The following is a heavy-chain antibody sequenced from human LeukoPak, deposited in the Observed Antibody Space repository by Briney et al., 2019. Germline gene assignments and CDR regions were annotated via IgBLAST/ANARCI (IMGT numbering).Heavy chain of an antibody. CDR3: ARGRNIGESIQLWSNFDY. V-gene: IGHV4-39*07. CDR1: GDSDTNSIYY. Sequence: PSETLSLTCTVSGDSDTNSIYYWGWIRQSPGKGLEWIGTIDYSGNTYYNPSLKSRATISIDTSKNQFSLKLGSVTAADTAVYYCARGRNIGESIQLWSNFDYWGQGTLVTVSS. CDR2: IDYSGNT. J-gene: IGHJ4*02. D-gene: IGHD5-18*01.